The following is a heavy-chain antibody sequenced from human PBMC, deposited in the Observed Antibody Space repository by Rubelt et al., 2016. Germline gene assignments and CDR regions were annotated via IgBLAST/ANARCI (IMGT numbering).Heavy chain of an antibody. Sequence: TFSSYAISWVRQAPGQGLEWMGRIIPILGIANYAQKLQGRVTMTTDTSTSTAYMELRSLRSDDTAVYYCARSSVTMVRGVIFWFDPWGQGTLVTVSS. V-gene: IGHV1-69*04. D-gene: IGHD3-10*01. CDR3: ARSSVTMVRGVIFWFDP. CDR2: IIPILGIA. J-gene: IGHJ5*02. CDR1: TFSSYA.